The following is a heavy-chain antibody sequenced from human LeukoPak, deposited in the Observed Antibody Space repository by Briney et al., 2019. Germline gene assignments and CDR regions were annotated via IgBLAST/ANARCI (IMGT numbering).Heavy chain of an antibody. CDR3: GKEGGA. CDR2: IGGRGGST. D-gene: IGHD3-16*01. CDR1: GFTFSSYA. Sequence: GGSLRLSCAASGFTFSSYAMSWVRQAPGKGPEWVSAIGGRGGSTYYADSLGGRFTISRDNSKDMLYLQMNGLKVEDTATYYCGKEGGAWGQGTKVTVSS. V-gene: IGHV3-23*01. J-gene: IGHJ5*02.